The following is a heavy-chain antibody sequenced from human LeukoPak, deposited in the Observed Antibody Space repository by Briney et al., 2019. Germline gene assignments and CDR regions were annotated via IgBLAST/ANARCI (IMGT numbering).Heavy chain of an antibody. J-gene: IGHJ4*02. CDR1: GGSFSGYY. Sequence: PSETLSLTCAVYGGSFSGYYWSWIRQPPGKGLEWIGEINHSGSTNYNPSLKSRVTISVDTSKNQFSLKLSSVTAADTAVYYCARGYSGYDLAPTDYWGQGTLVTVSS. D-gene: IGHD5-12*01. CDR2: INHSGST. V-gene: IGHV4-34*01. CDR3: ARGYSGYDLAPTDY.